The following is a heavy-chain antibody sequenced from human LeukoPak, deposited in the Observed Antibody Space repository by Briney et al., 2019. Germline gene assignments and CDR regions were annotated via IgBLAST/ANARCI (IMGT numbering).Heavy chain of an antibody. J-gene: IGHJ4*02. CDR3: ARHSGNYCFDY. Sequence: GGSLRLSCAASGFTFSTYEMNWVRQAPGKGLEWVSYISFIGNTIYYADSVKGRFSISRDNAKNSLYLQMNSLRAEDTAVYYCARHSGNYCFDYWGQGILVTVSS. CDR1: GFTFSTYE. CDR2: ISFIGNTI. D-gene: IGHD3-10*01. V-gene: IGHV3-48*03.